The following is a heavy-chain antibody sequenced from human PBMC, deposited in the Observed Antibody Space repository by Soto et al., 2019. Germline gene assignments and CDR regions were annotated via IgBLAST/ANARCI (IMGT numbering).Heavy chain of an antibody. CDR2: INPETGGT. CDR1: GYSFTGYY. Sequence: QVQLVQSGAAVEKPGASVRVSCKASGYSFTGYYVHWVREAPGQGLEWMGWINPETGGTSYAQKFQGRVTLSRDTSINTAYLELSRLRFDDAAVYFCARERYQVISDGMDVWGQGTTVTVSS. V-gene: IGHV1-2*02. CDR3: ARERYQVISDGMDV. J-gene: IGHJ6*02. D-gene: IGHD2-2*01.